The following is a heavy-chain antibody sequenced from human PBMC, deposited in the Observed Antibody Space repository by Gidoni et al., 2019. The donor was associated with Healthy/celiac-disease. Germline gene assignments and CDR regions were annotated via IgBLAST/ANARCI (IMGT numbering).Heavy chain of an antibody. D-gene: IGHD1-20*01. V-gene: IGHV1-69*02. Sequence: QLQLVQSGAEVKKPGSSVKVSCKASGGTFSSYTISWVRQAPGQGLEWMGRIIPILGIANYAQKFHGRVTITADKSTSTAYMELSSLRSEDTAVYYCARTYNWNGGYYFDYWGQGTLVTVSS. CDR1: GGTFSSYT. CDR2: IIPILGIA. CDR3: ARTYNWNGGYYFDY. J-gene: IGHJ4*02.